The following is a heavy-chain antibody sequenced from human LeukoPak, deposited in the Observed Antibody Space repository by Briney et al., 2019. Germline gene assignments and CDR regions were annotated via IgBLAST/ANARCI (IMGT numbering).Heavy chain of an antibody. J-gene: IGHJ6*02. V-gene: IGHV1-69*04. Sequence: ASVKVSCKASGGTFSSYAISWVRQAPGQGLEWMGRIIPILGIANYAQKFQGRVTITADKSTSTAYMELSSLRSEDTAVYYCARVVLSGAEDYYYGMDVWGQGTTVTVSS. CDR1: GGTFSSYA. CDR3: ARVVLSGAEDYYYGMDV. D-gene: IGHD3-10*01. CDR2: IIPILGIA.